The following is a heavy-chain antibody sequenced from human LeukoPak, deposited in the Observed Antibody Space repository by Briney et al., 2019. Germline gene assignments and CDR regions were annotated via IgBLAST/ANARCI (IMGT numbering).Heavy chain of an antibody. J-gene: IGHJ2*01. D-gene: IGHD3-22*01. CDR3: ARALTYYYDSRSHRNWYCDL. CDR1: GGSISNYY. CDR2: ISYSGST. Sequence: SETLSHPCTVSGGSISNYYWSWIRQPPGKGLEWIGYISYSGSTNYNPSLKSRVSISVDTSKNHFSLKLSSVTAADAAVYYCARALTYYYDSRSHRNWYCDLWGRGTLVTVPS. V-gene: IGHV4-59*08.